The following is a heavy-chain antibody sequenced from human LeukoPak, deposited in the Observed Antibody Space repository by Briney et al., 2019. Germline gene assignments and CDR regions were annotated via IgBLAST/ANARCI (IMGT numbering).Heavy chain of an antibody. D-gene: IGHD2-21*01. J-gene: IGHJ4*02. V-gene: IGHV4-38-2*01. CDR1: GYSISSGYY. CDR2: IYHSGST. CDR3: ARVGKYCGGDCYSVKY. Sequence: PSETLSLTCAVSGYSISSGYYWGWIRQPPGKGLEWIGSIYHSGSTYYNPSLKSRVTISVDTSKNQFSLKLTSVTAADTAVYYCARVGKYCGGDCYSVKYWGQGTLVTVSS.